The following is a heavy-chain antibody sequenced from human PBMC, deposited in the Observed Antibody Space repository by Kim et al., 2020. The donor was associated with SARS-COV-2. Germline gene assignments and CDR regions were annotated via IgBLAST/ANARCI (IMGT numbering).Heavy chain of an antibody. V-gene: IGHV3-23*01. Sequence: GGSLRLSCAASGFTFSSYAMSWVRQAPGKGLEWVSAISGSGGSTYYADSVKGRFTISRDNSKNTLYLQMNSLRAEDTAVYYCAKGPSIVVVPAATINWFDPWGQGTLVTVSS. CDR2: ISGSGGST. CDR1: GFTFSSYA. J-gene: IGHJ5*02. CDR3: AKGPSIVVVPAATINWFDP. D-gene: IGHD2-2*01.